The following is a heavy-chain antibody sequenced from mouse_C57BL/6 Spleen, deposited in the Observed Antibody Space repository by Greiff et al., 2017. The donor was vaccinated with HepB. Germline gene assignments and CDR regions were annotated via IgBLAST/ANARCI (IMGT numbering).Heavy chain of an antibody. V-gene: IGHV5-9-1*02. D-gene: IGHD1-1*01. CDR2: ISSGGDYI. J-gene: IGHJ1*03. CDR3: TRCPLRYWYFDV. CDR1: GFTFSSYA. Sequence: EVMLVESGEGLVKPGGSLKLSCAASGFTFSSYAMSWVRQTPEKRLEWVAYISSGGDYIYYADTVKGRFTISRDNARNTLYLQMSSLKSEDTAMYYCTRCPLRYWYFDVWGTGTTVTVSS.